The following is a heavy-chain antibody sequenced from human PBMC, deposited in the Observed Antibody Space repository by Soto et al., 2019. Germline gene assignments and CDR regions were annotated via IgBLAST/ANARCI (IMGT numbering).Heavy chain of an antibody. CDR1: GFSLSTSGMC. D-gene: IGHD5-12*01. J-gene: IGHJ6*02. Sequence: PSQTLTLTCTFSGFSLSTSGMCVSWIRQPPGKALEWLALIDWGDDKYYSTSLKTRLTISKDTSKNQVVLTMTNMDPVDTATYYCARTRRGYSGYDYYYYGMDVWGQGTTVTVSS. CDR3: ARTRRGYSGYDYYYYGMDV. V-gene: IGHV2-70*01. CDR2: IDWGDDK.